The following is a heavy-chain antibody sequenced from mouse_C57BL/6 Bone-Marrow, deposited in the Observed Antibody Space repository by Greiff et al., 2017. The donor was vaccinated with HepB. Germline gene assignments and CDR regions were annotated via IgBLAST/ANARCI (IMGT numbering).Heavy chain of an antibody. CDR1: GYTFTSYW. CDR2: IDPSDSYT. V-gene: IGHV1-69*01. CDR3: ARSYSSSFFDY. D-gene: IGHD1-1*01. Sequence: VQLQQPGAELVMPGASVKLSCKASGYTFTSYWMHWVKQRPGQGLEWIGEIDPSDSYTNYNQKFKGKSTLTVDKSSSTAYMQLSSLTSEDSAVYYCARSYSSSFFDYWGQGTTLTVSS. J-gene: IGHJ2*01.